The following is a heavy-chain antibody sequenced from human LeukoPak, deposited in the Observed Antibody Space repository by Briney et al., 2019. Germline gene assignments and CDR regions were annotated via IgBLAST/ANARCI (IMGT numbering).Heavy chain of an antibody. CDR3: ARHAVVTANYYYGMDV. V-gene: IGHV4-59*08. Sequence: SETLSLTCTVSGGSISSYYWSWIRQPPGKGLEWIGYIYYSGSTNYNPSLKSRVTISVDTSKNQFSLKLSSVTAADTAVYYCARHAVVTANYYYGMDVWGQGTTVTVSS. CDR1: GGSISSYY. CDR2: IYYSGST. D-gene: IGHD2-21*02. J-gene: IGHJ6*02.